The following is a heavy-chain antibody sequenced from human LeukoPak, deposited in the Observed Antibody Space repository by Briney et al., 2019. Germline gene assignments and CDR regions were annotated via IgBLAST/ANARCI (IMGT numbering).Heavy chain of an antibody. J-gene: IGHJ4*02. CDR2: INHSGST. V-gene: IGHV4-34*01. Sequence: SETLSLTCAVYGGCFSGYYWSWIRQPPGKGLEWIGEINHSGSTNYNPSLKSRVTISVDTSKNQFSLKLSSVTAADTAVYYCARDNAFWDYWGQETLVTVSS. CDR3: ARDNAFWDY. D-gene: IGHD3-3*01. CDR1: GGCFSGYY.